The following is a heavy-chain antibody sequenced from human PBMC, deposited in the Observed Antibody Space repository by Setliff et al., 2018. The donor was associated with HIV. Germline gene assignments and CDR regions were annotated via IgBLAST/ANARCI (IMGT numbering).Heavy chain of an antibody. Sequence: GSLRLSCAASGFTFSNFAINWVRQAPGKGLEWVSTISSRGTNTYYADSVKGRFTISRDNSKNTLSLQLNSLTAEDSAVYYCAKAGGGILYFYYMDVWGKGTTVTVSS. D-gene: IGHD2-15*01. CDR2: ISSRGTNT. CDR3: AKAGGGILYFYYMDV. J-gene: IGHJ6*03. CDR1: GFTFSNFA. V-gene: IGHV3-23*01.